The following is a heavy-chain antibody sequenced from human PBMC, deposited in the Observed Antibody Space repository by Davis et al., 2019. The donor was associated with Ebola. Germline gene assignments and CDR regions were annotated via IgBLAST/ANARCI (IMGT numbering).Heavy chain of an antibody. CDR3: ARDEGGSWYVPHYYYYMDV. CDR1: GFTFSSYW. CDR2: INQDESEK. V-gene: IGHV3-7*01. Sequence: GESLKISCAASGFTFSSYWMTWVRQAPGKGLEWVANINQDESEKYYVDSVKGRFSISRDNAKNSLYLQMNSLRAEDTAVYYCARDEGGSWYVPHYYYYMDVWGKGTTVTVSS. J-gene: IGHJ6*03. D-gene: IGHD6-13*01.